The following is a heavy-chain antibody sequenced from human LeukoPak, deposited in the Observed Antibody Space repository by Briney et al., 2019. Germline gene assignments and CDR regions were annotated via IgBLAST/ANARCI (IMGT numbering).Heavy chain of an antibody. J-gene: IGHJ5*02. V-gene: IGHV3-33*06. CDR2: IWYEGSNK. CDR1: GFTFSTYG. CDR3: AKDQGAKYGYCSSASCYIWFDP. D-gene: IGHD2-2*02. Sequence: QPGRSLRLSCVASGFTFSTYGMHWVRQAPGKGLEWVAVIWYEGSNKYYADSVKGRFTISRDNSKNTLYLQMNSLRAEDTAVYYCAKDQGAKYGYCSSASCYIWFDPWGQGTLVTVSS.